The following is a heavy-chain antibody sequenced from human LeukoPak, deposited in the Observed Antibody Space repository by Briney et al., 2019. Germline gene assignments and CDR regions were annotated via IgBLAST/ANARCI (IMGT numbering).Heavy chain of an antibody. V-gene: IGHV3-9*01. D-gene: IGHD1-26*01. J-gene: IGHJ4*02. Sequence: GRSLRLSCAASGFTFDDYAMHWVRQAPGKGLEWVSGISWNSVSIGYADSVKGRFTISRDNAKNSLYLQMNSLSAEDTAVYYCARWSPQSYGKYYLDSWGQGTLVTVSS. CDR3: ARWSPQSYGKYYLDS. CDR2: ISWNSVSI. CDR1: GFTFDDYA.